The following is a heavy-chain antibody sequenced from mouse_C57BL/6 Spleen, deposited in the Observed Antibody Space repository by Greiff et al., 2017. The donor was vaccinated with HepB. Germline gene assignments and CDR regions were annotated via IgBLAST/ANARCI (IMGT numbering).Heavy chain of an antibody. CDR2: IWSGGST. Sequence: VMLVESGPGLVQPSQSLSITCTVSGFSLTSYGVHWVRQSPGKGLEWLGVIWSGGSTDYNAAFISRLSISKDNSKSQVFFKMNSLQADDTAIYYCASTTAYPFYYAMDYWGQGTSVTVSS. D-gene: IGHD1-2*01. J-gene: IGHJ4*01. V-gene: IGHV2-2*01. CDR1: GFSLTSYG. CDR3: ASTTAYPFYYAMDY.